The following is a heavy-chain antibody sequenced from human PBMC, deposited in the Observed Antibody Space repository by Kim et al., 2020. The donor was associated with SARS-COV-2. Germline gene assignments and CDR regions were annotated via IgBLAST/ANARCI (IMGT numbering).Heavy chain of an antibody. CDR3: VYGYNWFDP. J-gene: IGHJ5*02. V-gene: IGHV3-53*01. CDR2: IYSGGTT. CDR1: GFTVSTNY. Sequence: GGSLRLSCAASGFTVSTNYMTWVRQAPGKGLEWVSLIYSGGTTYYADSVKGRFTISRDSSNNTLYLQMNSLRVDDTAVYYCVYGYNWFDPWGQGTQVTVSS. D-gene: IGHD6-13*01.